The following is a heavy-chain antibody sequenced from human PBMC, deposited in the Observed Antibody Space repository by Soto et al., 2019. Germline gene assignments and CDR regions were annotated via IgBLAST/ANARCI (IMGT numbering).Heavy chain of an antibody. CDR1: GGSIISSDFY. CDR2: VEYGVSS. D-gene: IGHD4-17*01. CDR3: ARHVWCAVTMNGFDA. J-gene: IGHJ5*01. V-gene: IGHV4-39*01. Sequence: SASLSLTCTVSGGSIISSDFYWSWLRGPPWKGLEWIGSVEYGVSSYDNPSLKSRVTLSAEQSKPHSSLQPPSVTAADTAIHYCARHVWCAVTMNGFDAWGHGT.